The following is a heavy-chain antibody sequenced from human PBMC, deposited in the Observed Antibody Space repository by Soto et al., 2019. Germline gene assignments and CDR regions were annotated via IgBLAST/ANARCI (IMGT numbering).Heavy chain of an antibody. CDR1: GGSFSGYY. D-gene: IGHD3-10*01. Sequence: NPSETLSLTCAVYGGSFSGYYWSWIRQPPGKGLEWIGEINHSGSTNYNPSLKSRVTISVDTSKNQFSLKLSSVTAADTAVYYCARGGVFTTATQAYYYGSGSYLRFPYYYYGMDVWGQGTTVTVSS. V-gene: IGHV4-34*01. J-gene: IGHJ6*02. CDR3: ARGGVFTTATQAYYYGSGSYLRFPYYYYGMDV. CDR2: INHSGST.